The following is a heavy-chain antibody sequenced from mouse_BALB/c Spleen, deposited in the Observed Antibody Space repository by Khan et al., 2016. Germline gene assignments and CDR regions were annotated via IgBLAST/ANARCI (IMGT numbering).Heavy chain of an antibody. CDR1: GCDFSRYW. Sequence: EVKLLASGGGLVQPGGSLKLSCAASGCDFSRYWMSWVRQAPGKGLEWIGEINPDSSTINYTPSLKDKFIISRDNAKNTLYLQMSKVRSEDTALYYCARLGYYGTMDYWGQGTSVTVSS. CDR2: INPDSSTI. D-gene: IGHD1-1*01. J-gene: IGHJ4*01. V-gene: IGHV4-1*02. CDR3: ARLGYYGTMDY.